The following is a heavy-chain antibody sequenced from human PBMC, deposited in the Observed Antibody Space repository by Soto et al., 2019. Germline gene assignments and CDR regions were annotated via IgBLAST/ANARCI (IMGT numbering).Heavy chain of an antibody. CDR2: IWYDGSNK. V-gene: IGHV3-33*01. CDR1: GFTFSSYG. J-gene: IGHJ6*02. D-gene: IGHD3-10*01. Sequence: PGGSLRLSCAASGFTFSSYGMHWVRQAPGKGLEWVAVIWYDGSNKYYADSVEGRFTISRDNSKNTLYLQMNSLRAEDTAVYYCARDRIGGLLWFGELSDRSYGMDVWGQGTTVTVSS. CDR3: ARDRIGGLLWFGELSDRSYGMDV.